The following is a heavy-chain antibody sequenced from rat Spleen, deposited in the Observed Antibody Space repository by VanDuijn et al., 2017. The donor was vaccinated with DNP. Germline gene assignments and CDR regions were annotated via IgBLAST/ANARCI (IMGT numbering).Heavy chain of an antibody. CDR1: GYSITSIF. J-gene: IGHJ2*01. CDR2: ISNSGTF. V-gene: IGHV3-1*01. D-gene: IGHD1-11*01. CDR3: ARLEFGGYTYYFDY. Sequence: EVQFQESGPGLVKSSQSLSLTCSVTGYSITSIFWAWLRTLPGNKMEWMGYISNSGTFTYNPSLKIRISITRDTSRNHFFLQLNSVTTEDTATYYCARLEFGGYTYYFDYWGQGVMVPVSS.